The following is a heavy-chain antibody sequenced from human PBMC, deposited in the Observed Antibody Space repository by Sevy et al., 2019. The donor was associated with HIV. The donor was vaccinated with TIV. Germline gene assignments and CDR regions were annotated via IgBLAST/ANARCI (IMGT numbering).Heavy chain of an antibody. CDR2: ISAYSGNT. CDR3: ARIAGAGPHGGMDV. CDR1: GYTFTNYG. J-gene: IGHJ6*02. Sequence: ASVKVSCKASGYTFTNYGISWVRQAPGQGLAWMGWISAYSGNTDYAQKLQGRVTMTTDTSTSTAYMELRSLRSDDTAVYYCARIAGAGPHGGMDVWGQGTTVTVSS. V-gene: IGHV1-18*01. D-gene: IGHD6-19*01.